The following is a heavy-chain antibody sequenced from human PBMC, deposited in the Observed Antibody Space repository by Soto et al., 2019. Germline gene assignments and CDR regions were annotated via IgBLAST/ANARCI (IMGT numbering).Heavy chain of an antibody. CDR1: GGSISSGGYY. D-gene: IGHD1-26*01. J-gene: IGHJ5*02. CDR3: ARSRERWFDP. V-gene: IGHV4-31*03. Sequence: PSETLSLTCTVSGGSISSGGYYWSWIRQHPGKGLEWIGYIYYSGSTYYNPSLKSRVTISVDTSKNQFSLKLSSVTAADMAVYYCARSRERWFDPWGQGTLVTVSS. CDR2: IYYSGST.